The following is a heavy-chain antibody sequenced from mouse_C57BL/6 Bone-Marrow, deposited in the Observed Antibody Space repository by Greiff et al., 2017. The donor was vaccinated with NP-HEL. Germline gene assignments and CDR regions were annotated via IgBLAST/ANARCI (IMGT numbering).Heavy chain of an antibody. Sequence: QVQLQQPGAELVRPGSSVKLSCKASGYTFTSYWMHWVKQRPIQGLEWIGNIDPSDSETHYNQKFKDKATLTVDKSSSTAYMQLSSLTSEDSAVYYCAVYGNYVGYFDYWGQGTTLTVSS. V-gene: IGHV1-52*01. CDR1: GYTFTSYW. CDR2: IDPSDSET. J-gene: IGHJ2*01. CDR3: AVYGNYVGYFDY. D-gene: IGHD2-1*01.